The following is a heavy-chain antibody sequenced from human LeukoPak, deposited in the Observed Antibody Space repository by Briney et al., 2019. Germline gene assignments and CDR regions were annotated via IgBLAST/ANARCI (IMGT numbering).Heavy chain of an antibody. J-gene: IGHJ3*02. Sequence: VGSLRLSCAASGFTFSSYSMNWVRQAPGKGLEWVSSISSNSSYIYYADSVKGRFTISRDNAKNSLYLQMNSLRAEDTAVYYCARERSFASGWYGNAFDIWGQGTMVTASS. V-gene: IGHV3-21*01. CDR3: ARERSFASGWYGNAFDI. CDR2: ISSNSSYI. D-gene: IGHD6-19*01. CDR1: GFTFSSYS.